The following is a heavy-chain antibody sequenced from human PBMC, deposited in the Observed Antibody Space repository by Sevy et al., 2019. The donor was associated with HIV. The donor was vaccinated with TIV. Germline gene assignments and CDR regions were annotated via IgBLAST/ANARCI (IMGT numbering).Heavy chain of an antibody. V-gene: IGHV4-39*01. CDR1: GGSISSSSYY. D-gene: IGHD6-13*01. CDR3: ARHHTSIAAAGVGGAFDI. CDR2: IYYSGST. J-gene: IGHJ3*02. Sequence: SETLSLTCTVSGGSISSSSYYWGWIRQPPGKGLEWIGSIYYSGSTYYNPSLKSRVTISVDTSKNQFSLKLSSVTAADTAVYYCARHHTSIAAAGVGGAFDIWGQGTMVTVSS.